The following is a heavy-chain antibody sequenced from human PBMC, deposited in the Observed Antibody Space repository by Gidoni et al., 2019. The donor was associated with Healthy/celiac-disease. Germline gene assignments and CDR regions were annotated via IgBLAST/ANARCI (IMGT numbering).Heavy chain of an antibody. CDR2: ISSSSSYI. Sequence: EVQLVESGGGLVKPGGSLRLSCPASGFTFSSYSMNWVRQAPGKGLEWVSSISSSSSYIYYADSVKGRFTISRDNAKNSLYLQMNSLRAEDTAVYYCARDRGLLAAEPFDYWGQGTLVTVSS. CDR1: GFTFSSYS. D-gene: IGHD6-13*01. CDR3: ARDRGLLAAEPFDY. J-gene: IGHJ4*02. V-gene: IGHV3-21*01.